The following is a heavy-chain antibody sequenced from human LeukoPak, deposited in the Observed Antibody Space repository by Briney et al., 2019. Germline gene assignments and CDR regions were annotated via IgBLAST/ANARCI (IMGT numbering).Heavy chain of an antibody. CDR1: GFTFRTSG. V-gene: IGHV3-23*01. J-gene: IGHJ5*02. CDR2: ISGSGGST. Sequence: GGSLRLSCAASGFTFRTSGMSWVRQAPGKGLQWVSGISGSGGSTYYADSVKGRFTISRDNSKNTLYLQMNSLRAEDTAVYYCARDGYGSGSSWGQGTLVTVSS. D-gene: IGHD3-10*01. CDR3: ARDGYGSGSS.